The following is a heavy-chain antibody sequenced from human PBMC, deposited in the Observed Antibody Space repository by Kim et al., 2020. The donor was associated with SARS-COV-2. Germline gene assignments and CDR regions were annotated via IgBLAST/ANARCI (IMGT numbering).Heavy chain of an antibody. J-gene: IGHJ6*02. D-gene: IGHD4-17*01. CDR3: ARDSGNWGKNYGDYYYYGMDV. CDR1: GGTFSSYA. V-gene: IGHV1-69*13. Sequence: SVKVSCKASGGTFSSYAISWVRQAPGQGLEWMGGIIPIFGTANYAQKFQGRVTITADESTSTAYMELSSLRSEDTAVYYCARDSGNWGKNYGDYYYYGMDVWGQGTTVTVSS. CDR2: IIPIFGTA.